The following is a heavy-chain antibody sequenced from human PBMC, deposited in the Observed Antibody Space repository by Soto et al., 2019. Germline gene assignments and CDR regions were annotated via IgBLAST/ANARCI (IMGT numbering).Heavy chain of an antibody. Sequence: GSLRLSCAASGFTFSSYAMHWVRQAPGKGLEWVAVISYDGSNKYYADSVKGRFTISRDNSKNTLYLQMNSLRAEDTAVYYCARDITIFGVVITSYYYYGMDVWGQGTTVTVSS. CDR3: ARDITIFGVVITSYYYYGMDV. V-gene: IGHV3-30-3*01. D-gene: IGHD3-3*01. J-gene: IGHJ6*02. CDR2: ISYDGSNK. CDR1: GFTFSSYA.